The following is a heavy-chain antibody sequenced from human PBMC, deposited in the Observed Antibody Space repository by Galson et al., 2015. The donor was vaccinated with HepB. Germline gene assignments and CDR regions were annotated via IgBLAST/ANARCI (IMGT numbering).Heavy chain of an antibody. Sequence: SLRLSCAASGFTFSSYGMHWVRQAPGKGLEWVAVIWYDGSNKYYADSVKGRFTISRDNSKNTLYLQMNSLRAEDTAVYYCARGAGYSSGWGDAFDIWGQGTMVTVSS. CDR3: ARGAGYSSGWGDAFDI. V-gene: IGHV3-33*01. CDR1: GFTFSSYG. J-gene: IGHJ3*02. CDR2: IWYDGSNK. D-gene: IGHD6-19*01.